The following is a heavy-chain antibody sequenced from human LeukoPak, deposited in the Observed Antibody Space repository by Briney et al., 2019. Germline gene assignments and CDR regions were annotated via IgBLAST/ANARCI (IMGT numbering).Heavy chain of an antibody. Sequence: PGGSLRLSCAASGFTVSSNYMSWVRQAPGKGLEWVSVIYSGGSTYYADSVKGRFTISRDNSKNTLYLQMNSLRAEDTAVYYCASGYYYYYMDVWGKGTTVTVSS. V-gene: IGHV3-53*01. CDR2: IYSGGST. CDR1: GFTVSSNY. J-gene: IGHJ6*03. CDR3: ASGYYYYYMDV.